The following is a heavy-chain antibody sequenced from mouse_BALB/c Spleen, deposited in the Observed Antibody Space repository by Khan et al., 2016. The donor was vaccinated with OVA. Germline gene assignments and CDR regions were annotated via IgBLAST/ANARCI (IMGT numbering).Heavy chain of an antibody. J-gene: IGHJ3*01. V-gene: IGHV1-80*01. CDR1: GYTFSSSW. Sequence: QVQLKQSGAELVRPGSSVKISCKASGYTFSSSWMNWVKQRPGQGLEWIGQIYPGDGDNNYNGKFKGKATLTADKSSRTAYMQLSSLTSEDSAVHFCAIYYGSRFAYWGQGTLVTVSA. D-gene: IGHD1-1*01. CDR3: AIYYGSRFAY. CDR2: IYPGDGDN.